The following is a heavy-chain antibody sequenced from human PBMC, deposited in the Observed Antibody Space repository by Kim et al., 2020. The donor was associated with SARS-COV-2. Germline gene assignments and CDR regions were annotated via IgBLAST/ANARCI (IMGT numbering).Heavy chain of an antibody. J-gene: IGHJ6*02. CDR2: ISYDGSNK. Sequence: GGSLRLSCAASGFTFSSYAMHWVRQAPGKGLEWVAVISYDGSNKYYADSVKGRFTISRDNSKNTLYLQMNSLRAEDTAVYYCARERGLDSGSYQVYYYYGMDVWGQGTTVTVSS. CDR1: GFTFSSYA. CDR3: ARERGLDSGSYQVYYYYGMDV. D-gene: IGHD3-10*01. V-gene: IGHV3-30*04.